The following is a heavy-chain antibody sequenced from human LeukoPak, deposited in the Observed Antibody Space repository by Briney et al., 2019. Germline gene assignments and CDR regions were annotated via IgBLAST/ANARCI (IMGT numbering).Heavy chain of an antibody. CDR1: GFTFSSHA. J-gene: IGHJ3*02. Sequence: GGSLRLSCAASGFTFSSHAMSWVRQAPGKGLEWVSSISDSGGSIYYADSVKGRFTGSRDNSKNTLYLQMNSLRTEDTAVYYCARSFPYYYDKAEGLSAFDIWGQGTMVTVSS. D-gene: IGHD3-22*01. CDR2: ISDSGGSI. V-gene: IGHV3-23*01. CDR3: ARSFPYYYDKAEGLSAFDI.